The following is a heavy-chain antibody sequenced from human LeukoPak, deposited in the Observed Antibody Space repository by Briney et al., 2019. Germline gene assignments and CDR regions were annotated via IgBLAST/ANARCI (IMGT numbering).Heavy chain of an antibody. CDR1: GGTFSSYA. D-gene: IGHD2-21*01. Sequence: SVKVSCKASGGTFSSYAISWVRQAPGQGLEWMGRIIPILGIANYAQKFQGRVTVTADKSTSTAYMELSSLRSEDTAVYYCARDLGEPHFDYWGQGTLVTVSS. CDR3: ARDLGEPHFDY. CDR2: IIPILGIA. V-gene: IGHV1-69*04. J-gene: IGHJ4*02.